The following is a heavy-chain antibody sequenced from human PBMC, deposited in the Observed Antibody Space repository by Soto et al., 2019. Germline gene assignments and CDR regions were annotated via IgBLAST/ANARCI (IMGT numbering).Heavy chain of an antibody. Sequence: ASETLSLTCTVSGASVSNGYWSWIRQPPGKGLEWIGFMYFGGSFNYNPSLTSRVTISVETSKNQFSMKLTSVTATDTAVYYCAGSYYDGTGFAVGPWGQGTLVTVSS. CDR3: AGSYYDGTGFAVGP. CDR2: MYFGGSF. CDR1: GASVSNGY. J-gene: IGHJ5*02. V-gene: IGHV4-59*02. D-gene: IGHD3-22*01.